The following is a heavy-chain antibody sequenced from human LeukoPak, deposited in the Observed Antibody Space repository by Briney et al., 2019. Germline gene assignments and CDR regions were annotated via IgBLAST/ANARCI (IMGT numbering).Heavy chain of an antibody. V-gene: IGHV1-69*13. CDR1: VGTFSSYT. CDR3: ARGSHVEYGIYYYYYMDV. CDR2: IITIFGTA. Sequence: SVKVSCKASVGTFSSYTISWVRQAPGQGLEWMGGIITIFGTANYAQKIYSRVTITADESTSTAYMELSSLRSEDTAVYYCARGSHVEYGIYYYYYMDVWGKGTTVTVSS. D-gene: IGHD2-2*01. J-gene: IGHJ6*03.